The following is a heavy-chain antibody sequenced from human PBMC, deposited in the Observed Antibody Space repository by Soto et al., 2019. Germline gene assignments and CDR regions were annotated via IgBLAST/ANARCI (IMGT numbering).Heavy chain of an antibody. CDR2: IYYSGST. D-gene: IGHD4-4*01. V-gene: IGHV4-39*01. CDR1: GGSISSSSYY. CDR3: ATNYAYYYYYGMDV. J-gene: IGHJ6*02. Sequence: PSETLSLTCTVSGGSISSSSYYWGWIRQPPGKGLEWIGSIYYSGSTYYNPSLKSRVTISVDTSKNQFSLKLSSVTAADTAVHYCATNYAYYYYYGMDVWGQGTTVTVSS.